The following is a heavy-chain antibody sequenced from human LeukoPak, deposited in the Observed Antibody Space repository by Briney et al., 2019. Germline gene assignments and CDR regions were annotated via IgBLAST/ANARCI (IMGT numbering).Heavy chain of an antibody. CDR2: ISSSSSYI. CDR3: ARDDCSSTSCLLIDY. J-gene: IGHJ4*02. V-gene: IGHV3-21*01. Sequence: PGGSLRLSCAASGCTFSSYSMNWVRQAPGKGLEWVSSISSSSSYIYYADSVKGRFTISRDHAKNSLYLQMNSLRAEDTAVYYCARDDCSSTSCLLIDYWGQGTLDTVSS. CDR1: GCTFSSYS. D-gene: IGHD2-2*01.